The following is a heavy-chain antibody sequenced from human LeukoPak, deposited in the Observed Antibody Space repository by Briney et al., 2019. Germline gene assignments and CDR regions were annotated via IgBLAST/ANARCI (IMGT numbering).Heavy chain of an antibody. CDR2: IKQDGSEK. CDR1: GFTFSSYW. V-gene: IGHV3-7*01. CDR3: AREGGYYDSSGYYPDY. Sequence: GGSLRLSCAASGFTFSSYWMSWVRQAPGKGLEWVANIKQDGSEKYYVDSVKGRFTISRDNAKNSLYLQMNSLRAEDTAVYYCAREGGYYDSSGYYPDYWGQGTLVTVSS. D-gene: IGHD3-22*01. J-gene: IGHJ4*02.